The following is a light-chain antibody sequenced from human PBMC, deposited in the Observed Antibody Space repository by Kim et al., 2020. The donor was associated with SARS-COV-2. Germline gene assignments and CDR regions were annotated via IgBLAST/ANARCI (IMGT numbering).Light chain of an antibody. V-gene: IGLV4-69*01. CDR3: QTWGTGIRV. J-gene: IGLJ3*02. CDR1: SGHSSYA. CDR2: LNSDGSH. Sequence: ASVKLTCTLSSGHSSYAIAWHQQQPEKGPRYLMKLNSDGSHSKGDGIPDRFSGSSSRAERYLTISSLQSEDEADYYCQTWGTGIRVFGGGTQLTVL.